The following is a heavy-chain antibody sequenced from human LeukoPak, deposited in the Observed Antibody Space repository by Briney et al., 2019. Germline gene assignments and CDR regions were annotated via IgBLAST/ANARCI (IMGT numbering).Heavy chain of an antibody. CDR1: GGSFSGYY. CDR3: ARGAGYYGSGSYSHPRRYYYYMDV. Sequence: PSETLSLTCAVYGGSFSGYYWSWIRQPPGKGLEWIGEINHSGSTNYNPSLKSRVTISVDTSKNQFSLKLSSVTAADTAVYYCARGAGYYGSGSYSHPRRYYYYMDVWGKGTTVTVSS. J-gene: IGHJ6*03. D-gene: IGHD3-10*01. V-gene: IGHV4-34*01. CDR2: INHSGST.